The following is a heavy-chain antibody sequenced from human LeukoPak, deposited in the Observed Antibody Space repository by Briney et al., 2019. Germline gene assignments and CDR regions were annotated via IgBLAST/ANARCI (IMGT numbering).Heavy chain of an antibody. Sequence: GGSLGLSCAASGFTVSDNYMSWVRQAPGKGLEWVSVMYSRGDTYYANSVKGRFIFSRDISKNTLYLQMNGLRTEDTAMYYCARDAPQVPAAGVLASWGQGTLVTVSS. D-gene: IGHD6-13*01. V-gene: IGHV3-53*01. CDR2: MYSRGDT. CDR1: GFTVSDNY. CDR3: ARDAPQVPAAGVLAS. J-gene: IGHJ5*02.